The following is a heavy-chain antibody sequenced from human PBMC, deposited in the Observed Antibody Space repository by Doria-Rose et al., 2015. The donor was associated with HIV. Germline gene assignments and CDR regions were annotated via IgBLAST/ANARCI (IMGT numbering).Heavy chain of an antibody. D-gene: IGHD2-15*01. J-gene: IGHJ5*02. CDR3: ARGKLCSGGNCHLNWFDP. CDR2: INHSGTT. V-gene: IGHV4-34*01. Sequence: QVQLQQWGAGLLKPSETLSLTCAVYGESFSAYYWNWIRQPPGKGLEWIGEINHSGTTNYNPSLKMRVTISVDPAKNQSSLNLSSVTAADTAVYFCARGKLCSGGNCHLNWFDPWGQGTLVTISS. CDR1: GESFSAYY.